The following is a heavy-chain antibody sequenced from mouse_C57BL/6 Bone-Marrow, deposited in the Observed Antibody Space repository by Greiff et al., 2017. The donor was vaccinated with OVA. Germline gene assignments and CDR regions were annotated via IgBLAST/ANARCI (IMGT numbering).Heavy chain of an antibody. CDR3: AREGDY. J-gene: IGHJ2*01. V-gene: IGHV3-6*01. CDR1: GYSITSGYY. CDR2: ISYAGSN. Sequence: ESGPGLVKPSQSLSLTCSVTGYSITSGYYWNWIRQFPGNKLEWMGYISYAGSNNYNPSLKNRISITRDTSKNQFFLKLNSVTTEDTATYYCAREGDYWGQGTTLTVSS.